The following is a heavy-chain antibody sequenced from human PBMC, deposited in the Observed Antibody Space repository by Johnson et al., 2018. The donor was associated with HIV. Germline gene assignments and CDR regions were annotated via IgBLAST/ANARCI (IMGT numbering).Heavy chain of an antibody. J-gene: IGHJ3*02. CDR3: TREGRTVAAVTVGAFDI. D-gene: IGHD6-19*01. CDR2: TRNKANSYTT. Sequence: VQLVESGGGLVQPGGSLRLSCAASGFSFSDHYMDWVRQAPGKGLDWVGRTRNKANSYTTEYAASVKGRFIISRDDSKNTLYLQMNSLKAEDTAVYYCTREGRTVAAVTVGAFDIWGQGTMVTVSS. V-gene: IGHV3-72*01. CDR1: GFSFSDHY.